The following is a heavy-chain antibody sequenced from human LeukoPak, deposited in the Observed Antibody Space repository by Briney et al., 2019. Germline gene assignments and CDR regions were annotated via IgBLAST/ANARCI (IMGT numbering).Heavy chain of an antibody. V-gene: IGHV1-69*05. J-gene: IGHJ4*02. CDR2: IIPIFGTA. D-gene: IGHD3-10*01. CDR1: GGTFSSYA. Sequence: SVKVSCKASGGTFSSYAISWVRQAPGQGLEWMGGIIPIFGTANYAQKFQGRVTIATDESTSTAYMELSSLRSEDTAVYYCARDVRYYGSGSYDDYWGQGTLVTVSS. CDR3: ARDVRYYGSGSYDDY.